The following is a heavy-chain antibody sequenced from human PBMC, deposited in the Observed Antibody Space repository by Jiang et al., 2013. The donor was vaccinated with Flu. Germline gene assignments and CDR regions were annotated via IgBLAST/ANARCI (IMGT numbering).Heavy chain of an antibody. CDR3: ARAMVRGVIIIAYFDY. CDR1: GYSFTSYW. CDR2: IYPGDSDT. V-gene: IGHV5-51*01. Sequence: GAEVKKPGESLKISCKGSGYSFTSYWIGWVRQMPGKGLEWMGIIYPGDSDTRYSPSFQGQVTISADKSISTAYLQWSSLKASDTAMYYCARAMVRGVIIIAYFDYWGQGTLVTVSS. J-gene: IGHJ4*02. D-gene: IGHD3-10*01.